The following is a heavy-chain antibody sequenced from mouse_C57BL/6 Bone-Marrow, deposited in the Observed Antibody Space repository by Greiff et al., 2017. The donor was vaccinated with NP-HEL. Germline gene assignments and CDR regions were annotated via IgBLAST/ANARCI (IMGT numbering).Heavy chain of an antibody. CDR3: ASYDGYYPYYFDY. D-gene: IGHD2-3*01. V-gene: IGHV5-6*01. J-gene: IGHJ2*01. Sequence: EVKLVESGGDLVKPGGSLKLSCAASGFTFSSYGMSWVRQTPDKRLEWVATISSGGSYTYYPDSVQGRFTISRDKAKNTLYLQMSSLKSEDTAMYYCASYDGYYPYYFDYWGQGTTLTVSS. CDR2: ISSGGSYT. CDR1: GFTFSSYG.